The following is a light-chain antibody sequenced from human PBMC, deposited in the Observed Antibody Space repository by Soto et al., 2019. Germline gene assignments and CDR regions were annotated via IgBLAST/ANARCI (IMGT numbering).Light chain of an antibody. CDR3: LQAHTFPLT. CDR1: QDIKNY. CDR2: GAS. J-gene: IGKJ4*01. Sequence: DIQMTHSASSLSASVGDRVTITCQASQDIKNYLNWYQQKAGKAPELLIYGASSLQSRVPSSSGGSGSGADFPLTVSSLKPEDSATYYCLQAHTFPLTLGGGTKVDIK. V-gene: IGKV1-39*01.